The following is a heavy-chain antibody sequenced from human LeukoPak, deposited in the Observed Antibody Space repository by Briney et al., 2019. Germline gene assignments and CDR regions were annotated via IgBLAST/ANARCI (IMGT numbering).Heavy chain of an antibody. V-gene: IGHV4-61*01. J-gene: IGHJ6*02. Sequence: SETLSLTCIVSGGSVSSGSYYWSWIRQPPGEGLKWIGYIYYSGSTNYNPSLKSRVTISVDTSKNQFSLKLSSVTAADTAVYYCARAGGYCSSTSCSARYYYYGMDVWGQGTTVTVSS. CDR2: IYYSGST. CDR1: GGSVSSGSYY. D-gene: IGHD2-2*01. CDR3: ARAGGYCSSTSCSARYYYYGMDV.